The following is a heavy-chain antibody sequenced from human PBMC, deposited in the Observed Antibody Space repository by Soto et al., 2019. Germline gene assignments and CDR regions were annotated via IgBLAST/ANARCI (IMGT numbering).Heavy chain of an antibody. D-gene: IGHD3-10*01. CDR2: INHSGST. Sequence: PSVTKSLTCAVDGGTFRGYCGSWIRQTTGKGLERIGEINHSGSTNYNPSLKSRVTISVDTSKNQFSLKLSSVTAADTAVYYCARWGGVTMVRGPKYYYYGMDVWGQGTTVTVSS. CDR1: GGTFRGYC. J-gene: IGHJ6*02. V-gene: IGHV4-34*01. CDR3: ARWGGVTMVRGPKYYYYGMDV.